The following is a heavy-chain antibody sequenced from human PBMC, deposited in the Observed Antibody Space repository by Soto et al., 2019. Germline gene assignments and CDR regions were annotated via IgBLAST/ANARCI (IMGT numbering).Heavy chain of an antibody. V-gene: IGHV3-11*03. CDR3: ANGLHRPGGYYYYAMDA. J-gene: IGHJ6*02. D-gene: IGHD2-15*01. Sequence: GGSLRLSCAASGFTFSDYFMAWIRQAPGKGLEWIAYISRNSRYTNFADSVRGRFTISRDNAKNSLYLQMNDLRAEDTAMYYCANGLHRPGGYYYYAMDAWGQGTTVTVSS. CDR2: ISRNSRYT. CDR1: GFTFSDYF.